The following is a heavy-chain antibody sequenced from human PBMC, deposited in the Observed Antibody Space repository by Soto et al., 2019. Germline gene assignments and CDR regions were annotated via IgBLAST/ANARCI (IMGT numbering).Heavy chain of an antibody. CDR2: ISYDGSNK. CDR1: GFTFSSYA. V-gene: IGHV3-30-3*01. J-gene: IGHJ2*01. CDR3: ARVCCTNGVCYNWYFDL. D-gene: IGHD2-8*01. Sequence: QVQLVESGGGVVQPGRSLRLSCAASGFTFSSYAMHWVRQAPGKGLEWVAVISYDGSNKYYADSVKGRFTISRDNSKNXXYLQMNRLRAEDTAVYYCARVCCTNGVCYNWYFDLWGRGTLVTVSS.